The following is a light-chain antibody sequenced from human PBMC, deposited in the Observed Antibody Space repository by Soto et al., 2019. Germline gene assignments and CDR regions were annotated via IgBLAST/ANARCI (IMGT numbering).Light chain of an antibody. Sequence: QSALTQPPSASGSPGQSVTISCTGTSSDVGGYNYVSWYQQYPGKAPKLMIYEVSKRPSGVPDRFSGSKSGNTASLTVSGRQAEDEADYYCSSYAASNTHVVFGGGTQLTVL. V-gene: IGLV2-8*01. CDR3: SSYAASNTHVV. CDR2: EVS. J-gene: IGLJ2*01. CDR1: SSDVGGYNY.